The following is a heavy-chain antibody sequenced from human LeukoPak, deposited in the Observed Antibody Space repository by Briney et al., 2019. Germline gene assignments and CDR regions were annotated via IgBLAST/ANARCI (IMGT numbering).Heavy chain of an antibody. CDR3: ARDLTSVPTR. CDR1: GFTFSSDS. CDR2: ISSSGNTK. V-gene: IGHV3-48*02. Sequence: GGSLRLSCAGSGFTFSSDSMNWVRQAPGKGLEWVSYISSSGNTKHYVDSAKGRFTISRDNAKNSVYLQMNSLRNEDTAVYYCARDLTSVPTRWGQGTLVTVSS. J-gene: IGHJ4*02. D-gene: IGHD4-17*01.